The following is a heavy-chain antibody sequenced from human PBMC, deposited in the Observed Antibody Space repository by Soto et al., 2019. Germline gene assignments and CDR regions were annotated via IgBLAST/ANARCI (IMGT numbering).Heavy chain of an antibody. CDR1: GGTFSTYA. V-gene: IGHV1-69*01. J-gene: IGHJ6*02. CDR2: VIPIFGTP. CDR3: GRAHGGSTSLDIYYYYYYGMDV. D-gene: IGHD2-2*01. Sequence: QVQLVQSGAEVKKPGSSVQVSCKAPGGTFSTYAISWVRQAPGQGLEWMGGVIPIFGTPKYAQKFQGRVTITADESTSTGNMELRGLRSEAAAVHSCGRAHGGSTSLDIYYYYYYGMDVGGQGSTVPVS.